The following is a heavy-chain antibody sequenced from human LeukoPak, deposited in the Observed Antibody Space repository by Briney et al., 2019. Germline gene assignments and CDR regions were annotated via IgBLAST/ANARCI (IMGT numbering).Heavy chain of an antibody. J-gene: IGHJ6*03. CDR1: GFTFSSYS. V-gene: IGHV3-21*01. CDR3: ARKKYYYDSSGYYTTEGYYYYYMDV. Sequence: GGSLRLSCAASGFTFSSYSMNWVRQAPGKGLEWVSSISSSSSYIYYADSVKGRFTISRDNAKNSLYLQMNSLRAEDTAVYYCARKKYYYDSSGYYTTEGYYYYYMDVWGKGTTVTVSS. D-gene: IGHD3-22*01. CDR2: ISSSSSYI.